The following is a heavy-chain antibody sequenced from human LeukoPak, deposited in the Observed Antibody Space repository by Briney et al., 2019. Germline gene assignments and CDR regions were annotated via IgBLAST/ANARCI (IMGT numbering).Heavy chain of an antibody. J-gene: IGHJ6*02. CDR1: GYTFTSYG. D-gene: IGHD5-24*01. CDR2: ISAYNGNT. V-gene: IGHV1-18*01. CDR3: ARDGASYNPIGYYYYGMDV. Sequence: ASVKVSCKASGYTFTSYGISWVRQAPGQGLEWMGWISAYNGNTNYAQKLQGRVTMTTDTSTSTAYMEPRSLRSDDTAVYYCARDGASYNPIGYYYYGMDVWGQGTTVTVSS.